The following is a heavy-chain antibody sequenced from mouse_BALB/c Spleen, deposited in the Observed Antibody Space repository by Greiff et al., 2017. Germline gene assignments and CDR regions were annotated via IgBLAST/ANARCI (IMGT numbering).Heavy chain of an antibody. J-gene: IGHJ1*01. CDR1: GYTFTSYW. CDR2: IFPGTGTT. D-gene: IGHD2-1*01. Sequence: VQLQQSGAELVKPGASVKLSCKTSGYTFTSYWIQWVKQRPGQGLGWIGEIFPGTGTTYYNEKFKGKATLTVDKSSSTAYMELARLTSEDSAIYYCARSTGNPYWYFDVWGAGTTVTVSS. CDR3: ARSTGNPYWYFDV. V-gene: IGHV1S132*01.